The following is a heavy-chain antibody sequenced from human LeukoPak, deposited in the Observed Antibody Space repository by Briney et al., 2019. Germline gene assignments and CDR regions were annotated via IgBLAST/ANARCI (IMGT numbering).Heavy chain of an antibody. V-gene: IGHV3-30*02. D-gene: IGHD4-17*01. Sequence: DSMKGRFTISRDNSKNTLYLQMNSLKAEDTAVYYCANFYGDYLSSTDWGQGTLVTVSS. J-gene: IGHJ4*02. CDR3: ANFYGDYLSSTD.